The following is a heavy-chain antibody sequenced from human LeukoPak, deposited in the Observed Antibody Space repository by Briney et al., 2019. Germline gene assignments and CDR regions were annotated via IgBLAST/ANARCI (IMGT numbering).Heavy chain of an antibody. CDR3: ARIGSSITIFGVVIQNWYFDL. D-gene: IGHD3-3*01. V-gene: IGHV1-18*01. CDR1: GYTFTSYG. CDR2: ISAYNGNT. J-gene: IGHJ2*01. Sequence: ASVKVSCKASGYTFTSYGISWVRQAPGQGLERMGWISAYNGNTNYAQKLQGRVTMTTDTSTSTAYMELRSLRSDDTAVYYCARIGSSITIFGVVIQNWYFDLWGRGTLVTVSS.